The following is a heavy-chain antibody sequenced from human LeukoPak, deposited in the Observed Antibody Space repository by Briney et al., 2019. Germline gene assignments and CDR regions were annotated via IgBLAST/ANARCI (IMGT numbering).Heavy chain of an antibody. J-gene: IGHJ4*02. CDR1: GFTFSSYE. V-gene: IGHV3-48*03. Sequence: GGSLRLSCAASGFTFSSYEMNWVRQAPGKGLEWVSYISSSGSTIYYADSMKGRFTISRDNSKNTLYLQMNSLRAEDTAVYSCARASGPFDYWGQGTLVTISS. CDR3: ARASGPFDY. D-gene: IGHD3-10*01. CDR2: ISSSGSTI.